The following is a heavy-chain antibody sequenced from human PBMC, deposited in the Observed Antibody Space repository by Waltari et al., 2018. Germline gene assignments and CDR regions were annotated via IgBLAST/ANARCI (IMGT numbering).Heavy chain of an antibody. Sequence: EVQLVESGGGLVQPGGSLRLSCAASGFTFNNAWVDWVRQAPGKGLEWVANIKSDGSEKYSVDSVKGRFTVSRDNAKNSVYLQMNSLRAEDTAVYYCSRSLNDWGQGTTVTVSS. CDR1: GFTFNNAW. CDR2: IKSDGSEK. CDR3: SRSLND. V-gene: IGHV3-7*03. J-gene: IGHJ6*02.